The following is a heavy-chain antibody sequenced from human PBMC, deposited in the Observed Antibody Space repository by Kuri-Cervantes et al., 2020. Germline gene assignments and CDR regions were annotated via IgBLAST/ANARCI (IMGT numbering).Heavy chain of an antibody. CDR1: GLTVSNRY. J-gene: IGHJ4*02. CDR2: IKEDGSQR. Sequence: GGSLRLSCTASGLTVSNRYMSWVRQAPGKGPEWVAQIKEDGSQRYYVESLKGRFTISRDNAKNSLFLQINSLRVEDTAVYYCATDKGYFAFDYWGQGTLVTVSS. CDR3: ATDKGYFAFDY. D-gene: IGHD1-26*01. V-gene: IGHV3-7*01.